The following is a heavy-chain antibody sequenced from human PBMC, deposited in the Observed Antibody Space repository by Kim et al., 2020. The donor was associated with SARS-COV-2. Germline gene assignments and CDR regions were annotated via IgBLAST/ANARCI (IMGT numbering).Heavy chain of an antibody. D-gene: IGHD3-22*01. Sequence: GGSLRLSCAASGLSFDSSAMNWFRQAPGKGLEWVAVISYDGRNKDYADSVKGRFTISRDNSKSTLYLEMNRLRLEDTALYYCARGNYYESVSLSDYYNGMDFWGQGTTVTVSS. V-gene: IGHV3-30-3*01. CDR1: GLSFDSSA. CDR3: ARGNYYESVSLSDYYNGMDF. CDR2: ISYDGRNK. J-gene: IGHJ6*02.